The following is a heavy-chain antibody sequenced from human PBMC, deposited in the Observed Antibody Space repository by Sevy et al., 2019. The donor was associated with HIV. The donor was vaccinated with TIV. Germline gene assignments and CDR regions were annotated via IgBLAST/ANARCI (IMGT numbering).Heavy chain of an antibody. V-gene: IGHV4-34*01. J-gene: IGHJ4*02. CDR2: INHSGST. D-gene: IGHD6-13*01. Sequence: SETLSLTCAVYGGSFSGYYWSWIRQPPGKGLEWIGEINHSGSTNYNPSLKCRVTISVDTSKNQFSLKLSSVTAADTAVYYCARRRHISSYNYFDYWGQGTLVSVSS. CDR1: GGSFSGYY. CDR3: ARRRHISSYNYFDY.